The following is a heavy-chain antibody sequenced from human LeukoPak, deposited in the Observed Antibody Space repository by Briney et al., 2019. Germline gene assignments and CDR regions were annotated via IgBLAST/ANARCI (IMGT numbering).Heavy chain of an antibody. CDR3: ARGGYYGSGNDFRFDP. Sequence: SETLSLTCTVSGGSISTSNYYWGWIRQPPGKGLEWIGNIFYSGSTYYGPSLKSRLTISLDTSRNQFSLKLNSVTAADTAVYYCARGGYYGSGNDFRFDPWGQGTLVTVSS. V-gene: IGHV4-39*07. J-gene: IGHJ5*02. CDR1: GGSISTSNYY. CDR2: IFYSGST. D-gene: IGHD3-10*01.